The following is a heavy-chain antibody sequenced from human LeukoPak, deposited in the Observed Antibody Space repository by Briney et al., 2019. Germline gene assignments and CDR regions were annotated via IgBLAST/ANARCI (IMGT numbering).Heavy chain of an antibody. CDR2: IYYSGST. Sequence: SETLTLTCTVSGGSISSSSYYWGWIRQPPGKGLEWIGSIYYSGSTYYNPSLKSRVTISVDTSKNQFSLKLSSVTAADTAVYYCARCPAVYDFWSGYSQDYYYMDVWGKGTTVTVSS. CDR3: ARCPAVYDFWSGYSQDYYYMDV. D-gene: IGHD3-3*01. V-gene: IGHV4-39*01. J-gene: IGHJ6*03. CDR1: GGSISSSSYY.